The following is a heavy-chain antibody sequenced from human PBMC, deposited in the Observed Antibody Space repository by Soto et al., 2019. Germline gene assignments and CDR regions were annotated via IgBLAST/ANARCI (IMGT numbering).Heavy chain of an antibody. CDR1: GGSISSGPYS. J-gene: IGHJ5*02. CDR2: FYYSGST. D-gene: IGHD6-13*01. CDR3: AREGRHSSSWAWFDP. V-gene: IGHV4-39*07. Sequence: PSETLSLTCTVSGGSISSGPYSWGWIRQPPGKGLEWIGTFYYSGSTYYSPSLESRVTISVDTSKNQFSLKLSSVTAADTAVYYCAREGRHSSSWAWFDPWGQGTLVTVSS.